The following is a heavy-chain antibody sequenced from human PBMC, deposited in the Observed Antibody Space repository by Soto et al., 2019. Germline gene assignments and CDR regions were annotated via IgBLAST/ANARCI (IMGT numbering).Heavy chain of an antibody. Sequence: QVQLQESGRGLVKPSETLSLTCTVSGGSISSYDWSWIRQPPGKGLEWIGYISYSGSTNCNPSLKSRVTLSVDTSKNQFSLKLSSLTAADTAVYYCARQWGYNFDYWGQGTLVTVSS. J-gene: IGHJ4*02. CDR1: GGSISSYD. D-gene: IGHD5-12*01. V-gene: IGHV4-59*08. CDR3: ARQWGYNFDY. CDR2: ISYSGST.